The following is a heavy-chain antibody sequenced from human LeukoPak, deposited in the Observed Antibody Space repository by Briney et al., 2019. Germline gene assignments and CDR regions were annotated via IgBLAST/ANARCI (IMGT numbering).Heavy chain of an antibody. V-gene: IGHV1-2*02. D-gene: IGHD3-10*01. Sequence: ASVKVSCKASGYTFTDYYMHWVRQAPGQGLEWMGWSNPNSGGTNYAQKFQGRVTMTRDTSISTAYMELSRLRSDDTAVYYCAHTMVRGVEDYWGQGTLVTVSS. CDR1: GYTFTDYY. CDR2: SNPNSGGT. J-gene: IGHJ4*02. CDR3: AHTMVRGVEDY.